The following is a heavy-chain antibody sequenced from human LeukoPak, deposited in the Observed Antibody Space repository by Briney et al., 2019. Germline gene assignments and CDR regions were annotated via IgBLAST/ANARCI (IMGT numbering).Heavy chain of an antibody. V-gene: IGHV1-8*01. CDR2: MNPNSGNT. Sequence: ASVKVSCKASGYTFTSYDINWVRQATGQGLEWMGWMNPNSGNTGYAQKFQGRVTVTADESTSTAYMELSSLRSEDTAVYYCARDAQSGSYAYGDNWFDPWGQGTLVTVSS. D-gene: IGHD3-16*01. CDR3: ARDAQSGSYAYGDNWFDP. CDR1: GYTFTSYD. J-gene: IGHJ5*02.